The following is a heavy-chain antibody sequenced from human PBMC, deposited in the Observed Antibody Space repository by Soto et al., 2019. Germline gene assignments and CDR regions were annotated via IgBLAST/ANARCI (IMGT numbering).Heavy chain of an antibody. V-gene: IGHV4-30-4*01. CDR3: ARDNPTVTTVGGWFDP. J-gene: IGHJ5*02. CDR2: IYYSGST. Sequence: QVQLQESGPGLVKPSQTLSLTCTVSGGSISSGDYYWSWIRQPPGKGLEWIGYIYYSGSTYYNPSLKSRVTISVDTSKNQFSLKLSSVTAADTAVYYCARDNPTVTTVGGWFDPWGQGTLVTVSS. D-gene: IGHD4-4*01. CDR1: GGSISSGDYY.